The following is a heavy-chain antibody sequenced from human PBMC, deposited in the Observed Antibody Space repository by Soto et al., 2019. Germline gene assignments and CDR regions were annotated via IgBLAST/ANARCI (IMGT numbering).Heavy chain of an antibody. D-gene: IGHD2-8*01. J-gene: IGHJ6*01. V-gene: IGHV1-18*01. CDR1: GYTFTSYG. Sequence: QVQLVQSGAEVKKPGASVKVSCKASGYTFTSYGISWVRQAPGQGLEWMGWISAYNGNTNYAQKFQGRVTMTTDTPTSKADEELRRPRSHHTAVYYCARGVKHCTNAVCSSYGMDVWGQGTTVTVSS. CDR2: ISAYNGNT. CDR3: ARGVKHCTNAVCSSYGMDV.